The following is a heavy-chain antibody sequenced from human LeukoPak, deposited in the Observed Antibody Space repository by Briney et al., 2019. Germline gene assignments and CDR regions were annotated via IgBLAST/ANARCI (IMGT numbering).Heavy chain of an antibody. CDR1: GYSFTYYY. CDR3: ARADRLHGGPYLIGP. J-gene: IGHJ5*02. V-gene: IGHV1-2*02. D-gene: IGHD2-21*01. Sequence: GASVTVSCKTSGYSFTYYYMHWVRQAPGQGLEWMGWINPNSGGTSSAQRFQGRVTMTRDTSITTVYMEVSWLTSDDTAIYYCARADRLHGGPYLIGPWGQGTLVTVSS. CDR2: INPNSGGT.